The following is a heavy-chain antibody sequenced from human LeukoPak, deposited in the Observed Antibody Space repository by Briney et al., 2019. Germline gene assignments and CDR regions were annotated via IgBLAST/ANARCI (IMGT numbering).Heavy chain of an antibody. J-gene: IGHJ4*02. D-gene: IGHD2-21*01. CDR2: ISGSGGTT. V-gene: IGHV3-23*01. CDR1: GFTFNTYA. Sequence: GGSLRLSCAASGFTFNTYAMSWVRQAPGKGLEWVSAISGSGGTTYYADSVKGRFTISRDNSKNTLYLQMNSLRAEDTAVYYCAKEKVNHYYFDYWGQGTLVTVSS. CDR3: AKEKVNHYYFDY.